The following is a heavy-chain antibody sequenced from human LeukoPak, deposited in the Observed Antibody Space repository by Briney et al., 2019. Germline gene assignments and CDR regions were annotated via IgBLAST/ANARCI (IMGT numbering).Heavy chain of an antibody. J-gene: IGHJ4*02. D-gene: IGHD4-17*01. CDR3: ARVPTDYGDYNGPMEY. CDR1: GYTFTSYY. V-gene: IGHV1-46*01. Sequence: ASVKVSCKASGYTFTSYYMHWVRQAPGQGLEWMGIINPSGGSTSYAQKFRGRVTMTRDTSTSTVYMELSSLRSEDTAVYYCARVPTDYGDYNGPMEYWGQGTLVTVSS. CDR2: INPSGGST.